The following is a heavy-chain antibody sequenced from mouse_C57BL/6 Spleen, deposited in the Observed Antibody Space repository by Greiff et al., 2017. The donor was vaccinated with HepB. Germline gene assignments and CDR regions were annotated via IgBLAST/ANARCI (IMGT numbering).Heavy chain of an antibody. CDR2: ISSGGDYI. D-gene: IGHD1-1*02. CDR1: GFTFSSYA. CDR3: TRYEGWVDIDY. J-gene: IGHJ2*01. Sequence: EVKLMESGEGLVKPGGSLKLSCAASGFTFSSYAMSWVRQTPEKRLEWVAYISSGGDYIYYADTVKGRFTISRDNARNTLYLQMSSLKSEDTAMYYCTRYEGWVDIDYWGQGTTLTVSS. V-gene: IGHV5-9-1*02.